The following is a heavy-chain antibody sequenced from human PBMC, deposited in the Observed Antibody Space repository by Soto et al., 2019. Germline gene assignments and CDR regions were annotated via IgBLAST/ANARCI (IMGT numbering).Heavy chain of an antibody. Sequence: ASVKVSCKVSGYTLTELSMHWVRQAPGKGLEWMGGFDPEDGETIYAQKFQGRVTMTEDTSTDTAYMELSSLRSEDTAVYYCATKRRGIVVVPAAMVGSAQGGFDYWGQGTLVTVSS. J-gene: IGHJ4*02. D-gene: IGHD2-2*01. CDR1: GYTLTELS. CDR3: ATKRRGIVVVPAAMVGSAQGGFDY. V-gene: IGHV1-24*01. CDR2: FDPEDGET.